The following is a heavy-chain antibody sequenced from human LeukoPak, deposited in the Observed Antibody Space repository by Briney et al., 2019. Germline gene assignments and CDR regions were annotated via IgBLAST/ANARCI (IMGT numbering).Heavy chain of an antibody. CDR1: GFTFSSYG. Sequence: GGSLRLSCAASGFTFSSYGMHWVRQAPGKGLEWVAVISYDGSDKYYADSVKGRFTISRDNSKNTLYLQMNSLRAEDTAVYYCAKDNGKAYYDFWSGYQPLDYWGQGTLVTVSS. CDR2: ISYDGSDK. J-gene: IGHJ4*02. D-gene: IGHD3-3*01. V-gene: IGHV3-30*18. CDR3: AKDNGKAYYDFWSGYQPLDY.